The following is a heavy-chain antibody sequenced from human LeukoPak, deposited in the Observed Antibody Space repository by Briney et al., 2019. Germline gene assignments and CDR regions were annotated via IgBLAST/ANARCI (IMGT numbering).Heavy chain of an antibody. J-gene: IGHJ4*02. Sequence: PSETLSLTCTVSGYSISSGYYWGWIRHPPGKGLEWIGSIYHSGSTYYNPSLKSRVTISVDTSKNQFSLKLSSVTAADTAVYYCARDRPVYGGNPDYWGKGTLVTVSS. V-gene: IGHV4-38-2*02. CDR3: ARDRPVYGGNPDY. CDR2: IYHSGST. D-gene: IGHD4-23*01. CDR1: GYSISSGYY.